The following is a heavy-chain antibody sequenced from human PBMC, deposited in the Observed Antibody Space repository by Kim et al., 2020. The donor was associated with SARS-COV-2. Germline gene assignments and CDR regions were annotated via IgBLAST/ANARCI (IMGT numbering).Heavy chain of an antibody. CDR2: INTKTRKP. CDR3: ARDDDGGSQNDFDH. CDR1: GYTLTSYA. D-gene: IGHD4-17*01. V-gene: IGHV7-4-1*02. J-gene: IGHJ4*02. Sequence: ASVKVSCKASGYTLTSYAMNWVRQAPGQGLAWMGWINTKTRKPTYAPGFTGRFVFSLDTSVNTAYLQISSLRADDTAIYYCARDDDGGSQNDFDHWGQGTLVTVSS.